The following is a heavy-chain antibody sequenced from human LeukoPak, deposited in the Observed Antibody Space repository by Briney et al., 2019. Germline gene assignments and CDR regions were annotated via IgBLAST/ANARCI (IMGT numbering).Heavy chain of an antibody. Sequence: GGSLRLSFAASGFTFSSYGMHWVRQAPGKGLEWVAVIWYDGSNKYYADSVKGRFTISRDNSKNTLYLQMNSLRAEDTAVYYCARDLVHGSNYDCWGQGTLVTVSS. V-gene: IGHV3-33*01. D-gene: IGHD3-10*01. CDR2: IWYDGSNK. CDR3: ARDLVHGSNYDC. CDR1: GFTFSSYG. J-gene: IGHJ4*02.